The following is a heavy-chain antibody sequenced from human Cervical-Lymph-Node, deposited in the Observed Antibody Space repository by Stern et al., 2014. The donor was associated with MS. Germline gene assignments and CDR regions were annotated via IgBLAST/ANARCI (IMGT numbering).Heavy chain of an antibody. Sequence: QVQLVQSGGGVVQPGRSLRLSCAASGFIFSTYAMHWVRQAPGKGPEWVSLISYDGNVKKYADSVEGRFTISRDNSKNTLYLQMNSLRVEDTAVYYCADGDFDYWGQGTLVTVSS. CDR1: GFIFSTYA. CDR3: ADGDFDY. CDR2: ISYDGNVK. V-gene: IGHV3-30*04. J-gene: IGHJ4*02. D-gene: IGHD4-17*01.